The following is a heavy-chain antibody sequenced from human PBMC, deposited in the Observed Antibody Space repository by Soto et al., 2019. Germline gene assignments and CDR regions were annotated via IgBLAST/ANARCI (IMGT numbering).Heavy chain of an antibody. Sequence: SGGALRLSCVTSGFTLNRFSTHRVRPSAGKGLEWVANINQDGIQTYYVDSVKGRFTISRDNARKSVSLQMNSLRAEDTALYFCARGIAAFDAFWGRGTLVTVSS. CDR2: INQDGIQT. V-gene: IGHV3-7*01. CDR1: GFTLNRFS. J-gene: IGHJ4*02. CDR3: ARGIAAFDAF. D-gene: IGHD3-16*01.